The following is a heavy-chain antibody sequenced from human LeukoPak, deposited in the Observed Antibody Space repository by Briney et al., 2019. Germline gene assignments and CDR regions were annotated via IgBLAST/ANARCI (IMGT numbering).Heavy chain of an antibody. CDR3: ARARVGVVSSLGYYYYYYMDV. V-gene: IGHV4-59*08. J-gene: IGHJ6*03. Sequence: SESLSLTCTVSGGSISSYYWSWIRQPPGKGLEWIGYISYSGSTNYNPSLKSRVTISVDTSKNQFSLKPSSVTAADTAVYYCARARVGVVSSLGYYYYYYMDVWGKGTTVTVSS. CDR1: GGSISSYY. D-gene: IGHD3-3*01. CDR2: ISYSGST.